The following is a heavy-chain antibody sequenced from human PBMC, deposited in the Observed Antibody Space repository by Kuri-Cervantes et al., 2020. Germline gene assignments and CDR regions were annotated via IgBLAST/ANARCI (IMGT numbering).Heavy chain of an antibody. J-gene: IGHJ6*02. CDR1: GFTFSSYS. D-gene: IGHD1-14*01. Sequence: GESLKISCAASGFTFSSYSMNWVRQAPGKGLEWVSYISSSSTIYYADSVKGRFTISRDNAKNSLYLQMNSLRDEDTAVYYCARDSSINYYYYYGMDVWGQGTTVTVSS. CDR3: ARDSSINYYYYYGMDV. CDR2: ISSSSTI. V-gene: IGHV3-48*02.